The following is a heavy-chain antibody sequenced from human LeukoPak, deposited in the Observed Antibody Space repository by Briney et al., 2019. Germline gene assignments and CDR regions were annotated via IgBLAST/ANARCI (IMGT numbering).Heavy chain of an antibody. V-gene: IGHV4-30-4*01. CDR2: IYYSGST. CDR3: ARGQQLIRFDP. CDR1: GGSFSGYY. Sequence: PSETLSLTCAVYGGSFSGYYWSWIRQPPGKGLEWIGYIYYSGSTYYNPSLKSRVTVSVDTSKNQFSLKLSSVTAADTAVHYCARGQQLIRFDPWGQGTLVTVSS. J-gene: IGHJ5*02. D-gene: IGHD6-13*01.